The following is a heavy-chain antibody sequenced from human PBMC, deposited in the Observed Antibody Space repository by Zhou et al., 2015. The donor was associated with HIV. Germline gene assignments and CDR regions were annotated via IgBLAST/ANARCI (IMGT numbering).Heavy chain of an antibody. D-gene: IGHD1/OR15-1a*01. CDR3: ATSRPPVEYNWNRGGGMDV. V-gene: IGHV1-18*01. Sequence: QGQLVQSGAEMKKPGASVKVSCKAPAYMFTTFGITWVRQAPGQGLEWMGWISTYHGNTRYSQKFQDRVTLTRDTSRSTSYMELRSLRPDDTAVFYCATSRPPVEYNWNRGGGMDVWGQGTTVTVSS. J-gene: IGHJ6*02. CDR1: AYMFTTFG. CDR2: ISTYHGNT.